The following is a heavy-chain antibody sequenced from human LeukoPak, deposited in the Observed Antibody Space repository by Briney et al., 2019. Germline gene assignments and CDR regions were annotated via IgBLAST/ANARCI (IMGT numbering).Heavy chain of an antibody. J-gene: IGHJ4*02. Sequence: PGGSLRLPCAASGFTVSSNYMTWVRQAPGKGLEWVSVIYSGGTTYYADSVKGRFTIPRDNSKNTLYLQMNSLRAEDTAVYYCARDSVVRGVEYWGQGTLVTVSS. CDR2: IYSGGTT. CDR3: ARDSVVRGVEY. CDR1: GFTVSSNY. V-gene: IGHV3-53*01. D-gene: IGHD3-10*01.